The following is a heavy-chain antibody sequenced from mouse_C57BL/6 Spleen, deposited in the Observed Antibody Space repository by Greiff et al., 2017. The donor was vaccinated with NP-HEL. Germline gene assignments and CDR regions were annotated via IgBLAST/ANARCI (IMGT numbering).Heavy chain of an antibody. Sequence: EVMLVESGGGLVKPGGSLKLSCAASGFTFSSYTMSWVRQTPEKRLEWVATISGGGGNTYYPDSVKGRFTISRDNAKNTLYLQMSSLRSEDTALYYCARHGTGTHYFDYWGQGTTLTVSS. CDR2: ISGGGGNT. J-gene: IGHJ2*01. D-gene: IGHD4-1*01. V-gene: IGHV5-9*01. CDR3: ARHGTGTHYFDY. CDR1: GFTFSSYT.